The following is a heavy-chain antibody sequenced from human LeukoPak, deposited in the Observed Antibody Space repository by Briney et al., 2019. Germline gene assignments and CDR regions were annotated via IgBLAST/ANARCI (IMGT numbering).Heavy chain of an antibody. Sequence: GRSLRLSCAASGFAFSTYAKSWVRQPPGKGLVCVSAISGSGASTYYADSMKGRFTISRDNSKITLYLQMNSLRAEDTAIYYCAKDQSYGFGYWGQGTLVTVS. D-gene: IGHD5-18*01. CDR3: AKDQSYGFGY. CDR2: ISGSGAST. CDR1: GFAFSTYA. V-gene: IGHV3-23*01. J-gene: IGHJ4*02.